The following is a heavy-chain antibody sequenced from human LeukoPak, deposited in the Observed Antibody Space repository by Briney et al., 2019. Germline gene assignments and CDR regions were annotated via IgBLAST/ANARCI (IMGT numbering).Heavy chain of an antibody. CDR3: ARDYQL. CDR1: GFTFSSYG. J-gene: IGHJ1*01. CDR2: ISYDGSKK. V-gene: IGHV3-30*03. Sequence: PGRSLRLSCAASGFTFSSYGIHWVRQARGKGLEWVAGISYDGSKKDYADSVKGRCTISRDNAKNSLYLQMNSLRADDTAVYYCARDYQLWGQGTLVTVSS.